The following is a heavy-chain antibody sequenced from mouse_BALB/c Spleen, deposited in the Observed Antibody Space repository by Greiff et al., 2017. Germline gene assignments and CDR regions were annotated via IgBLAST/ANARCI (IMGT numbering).Heavy chain of an antibody. Sequence: QVQLQQSGAELVRPGTSVKVSCKASGYAFTNYLIEWVKQRPGQGLEWIGVINPGSGGTNYNEKFKGKATLTADKSSSTAYMQLSSLTSDDSAVYFCARRRGDYRYDGAMDYWGQGTSVTVSS. V-gene: IGHV1-54*01. D-gene: IGHD2-14*01. J-gene: IGHJ4*01. CDR3: ARRRGDYRYDGAMDY. CDR1: GYAFTNYL. CDR2: INPGSGGT.